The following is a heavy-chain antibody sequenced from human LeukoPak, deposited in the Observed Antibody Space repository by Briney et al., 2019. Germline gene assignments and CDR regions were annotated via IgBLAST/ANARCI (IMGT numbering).Heavy chain of an antibody. CDR1: GFTFSSYG. CDR3: AKDGFYGGYVYNYYYGMDV. CDR2: IRYDGSNK. V-gene: IGHV3-30*02. Sequence: PGGSLRLSCAASGFTFSSYGMHWVRQAPGKGLEWVAFIRYDGSNKYYADSVKGRFTISRDNSKNTLYLQMNSLRAEDTAVYYCAKDGFYGGYVYNYYYGMDVWGQGTTVTVSS. D-gene: IGHD5-12*01. J-gene: IGHJ6*02.